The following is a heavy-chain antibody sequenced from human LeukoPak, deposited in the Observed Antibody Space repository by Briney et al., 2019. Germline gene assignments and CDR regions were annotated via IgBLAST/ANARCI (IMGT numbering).Heavy chain of an antibody. CDR1: GFTVSSNY. Sequence: GSLRLSCAASGFTVSSNYMSWVRQAPGKGLEWVSVIYSGGSTYYTDSVKGRFTISRDNSKNTLYLQMNSLRAEDTAVYYCAREEYYYDSSGYDYWGQGTLVTVSS. D-gene: IGHD3-22*01. CDR2: IYSGGST. J-gene: IGHJ4*02. CDR3: AREEYYYDSSGYDY. V-gene: IGHV3-53*01.